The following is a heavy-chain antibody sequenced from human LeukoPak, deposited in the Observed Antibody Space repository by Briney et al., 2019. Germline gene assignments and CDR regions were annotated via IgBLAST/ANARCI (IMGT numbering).Heavy chain of an antibody. CDR2: ISSSGSTT. CDR3: AGYCSTTSCYAVDY. D-gene: IGHD2-2*01. Sequence: GGSLRLSCAASAFTFSSYSMNWVRQAPGKGLEWVSYISSSGSTTYYADSVKGRFTISRDNAKNSLYLQMNSLRAEDTAVYYCAGYCSTTSCYAVDYWGQGTLVTVSS. CDR1: AFTFSSYS. V-gene: IGHV3-48*01. J-gene: IGHJ4*02.